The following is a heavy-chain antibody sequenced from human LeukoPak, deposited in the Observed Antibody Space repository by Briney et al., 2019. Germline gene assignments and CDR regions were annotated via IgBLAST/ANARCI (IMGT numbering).Heavy chain of an antibody. CDR2: ISTGSSYI. D-gene: IGHD2-15*01. J-gene: IGHJ3*02. CDR3: ASPLYCSGGSCYLDDDAFDI. V-gene: IGHV3-21*01. Sequence: GGSLRLSCAASGFTFSSYSMNWVRQAPGKGLEWVSSISTGSSYIYYADSVKGRFTISRDNAKNSLYLQMNSLRAEDTAVYYCASPLYCSGGSCYLDDDAFDIWGQGTMVTVSS. CDR1: GFTFSSYS.